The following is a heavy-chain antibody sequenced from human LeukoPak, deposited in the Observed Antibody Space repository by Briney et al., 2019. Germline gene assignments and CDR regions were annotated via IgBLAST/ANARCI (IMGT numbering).Heavy chain of an antibody. J-gene: IGHJ5*02. Sequence: PGGSLRLSCAASGFTFNSYWMSWVRQAPGMGLEWVAHVSPDRSDKYYVDSVKGRFTISRDNGKNSLSLQMNTLRAEDTAIYYCFASSSGHNPWGQGTLVTVSS. CDR3: FASSSGHNP. D-gene: IGHD3-3*01. V-gene: IGHV3-7*01. CDR1: GFTFNSYW. CDR2: VSPDRSDK.